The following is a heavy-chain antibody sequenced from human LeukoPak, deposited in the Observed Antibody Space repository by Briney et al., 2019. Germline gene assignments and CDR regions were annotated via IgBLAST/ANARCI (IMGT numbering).Heavy chain of an antibody. V-gene: IGHV4-39*01. Sequence: SETLSLTCTVSGGSIISSSYYWGWIRQPPGKGLEWIGSIYYSGSTYYNPSLKSRVIISVDTSKNQFSLKLSSVTAADTAVYYCARLQYYYDSRGYLSYYLDYWGQGTPVTVSS. J-gene: IGHJ4*02. D-gene: IGHD3-22*01. CDR3: ARLQYYYDSRGYLSYYLDY. CDR2: IYYSGST. CDR1: GGSIISSSYY.